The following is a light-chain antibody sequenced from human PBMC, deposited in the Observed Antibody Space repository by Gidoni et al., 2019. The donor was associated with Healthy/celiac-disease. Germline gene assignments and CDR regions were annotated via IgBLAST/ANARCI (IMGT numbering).Light chain of an antibody. Sequence: IVITQSPDPLAVSLGERATINCKSSKSVLYSSNNKNYLAWYQQKPGQPPKLLIYWASTRESGVPDRFSGSGSGTDFTLTISSLQAEDVAVYYCQQYYSTPITFGQGTRLEIK. CDR2: WAS. CDR1: KSVLYSSNNKNY. V-gene: IGKV4-1*01. J-gene: IGKJ5*01. CDR3: QQYYSTPIT.